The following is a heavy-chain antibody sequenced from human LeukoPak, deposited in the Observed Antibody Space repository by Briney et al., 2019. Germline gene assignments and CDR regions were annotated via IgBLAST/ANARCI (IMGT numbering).Heavy chain of an antibody. CDR2: VSGGGGDT. CDR3: TRGVSSGWYVFDY. CDR1: GFTFSSYA. Sequence: GGSLRLSCVASGFTFSSYAMSWVRQAPGKGLEWVSSVSGGGGDTNYADSVKGRFTISRDNAKNSLYLQMNSLRAEDTAVYYCTRGVSSGWYVFDYWGQGTLVTVSS. D-gene: IGHD6-19*01. J-gene: IGHJ4*02. V-gene: IGHV3-23*01.